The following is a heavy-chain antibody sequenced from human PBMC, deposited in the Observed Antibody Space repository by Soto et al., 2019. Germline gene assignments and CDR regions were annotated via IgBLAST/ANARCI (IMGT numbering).Heavy chain of an antibody. J-gene: IGHJ4*02. D-gene: IGHD6-13*01. CDR1: GFTFSSYG. CDR2: IWYDGSNK. V-gene: IGHV3-33*01. Sequence: QVQLVESGGGVVQPGRSLRLSCAASGFTFSSYGMHWVRQAPGKGLEWVAVIWYDGSNKYYADSVKGRFTISRDNSKNTLYLQMNSLRAEDTAVYYCASIAAAGTGGGFDYWGQGTLVTVSS. CDR3: ASIAAAGTGGGFDY.